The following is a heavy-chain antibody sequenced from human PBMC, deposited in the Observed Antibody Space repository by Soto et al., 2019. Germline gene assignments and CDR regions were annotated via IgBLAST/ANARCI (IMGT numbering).Heavy chain of an antibody. CDR1: GGSISSGDYY. CDR3: ARYRSSYFLAFYFFED. J-gene: IGHJ4*02. Sequence: QVQLQESGPGLVKPSQTLSLTCTVSGGSISSGDYYWSWIRQPPGKGLEWIGYIYSSGSTDYNPSSNSRMPISLDTSLIQFSLKLRSVTDPDTAMFISARYRSSYFLAFYFFEDWGQGTLVTVYS. CDR2: IYSSGST. V-gene: IGHV4-30-4*01. D-gene: IGHD3-3*01.